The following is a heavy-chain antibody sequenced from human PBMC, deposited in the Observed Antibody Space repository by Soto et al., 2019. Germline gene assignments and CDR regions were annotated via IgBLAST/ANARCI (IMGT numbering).Heavy chain of an antibody. CDR2: ISYDGSNK. V-gene: IGHV3-30-3*01. J-gene: IGHJ5*02. CDR1: GFTFSSYA. D-gene: IGHD1-1*01. CDR3: ARAGSDNWNPVEDWFEP. Sequence: QVQLVESGGGVVQPGRSLRLSCAASGFTFSSYAMHWVRQAPGKGLEWVAVISYDGSNKYYADSVKGRFTISRDNSKNTLYLQMNSLRAEDTAVYYCARAGSDNWNPVEDWFEPWGQGTLVTVSS.